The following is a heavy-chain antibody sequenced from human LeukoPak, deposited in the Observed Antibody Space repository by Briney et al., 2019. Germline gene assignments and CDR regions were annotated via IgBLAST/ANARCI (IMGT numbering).Heavy chain of an antibody. Sequence: NPSQTLSLTCAVSGGSISSGGYSWSWIRQPPGKGLEWIGYIYHSGGTYYNPSLKSRVTISVDRSKNQFSLKLSSVTAADTAVYYCASYDILTGLDYWGQGTLVTVSS. CDR2: IYHSGGT. CDR3: ASYDILTGLDY. V-gene: IGHV4-30-2*01. D-gene: IGHD3-9*01. CDR1: GGSISSGGYS. J-gene: IGHJ4*02.